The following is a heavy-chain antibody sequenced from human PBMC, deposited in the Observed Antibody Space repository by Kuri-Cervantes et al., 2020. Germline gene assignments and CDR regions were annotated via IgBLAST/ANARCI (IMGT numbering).Heavy chain of an antibody. J-gene: IGHJ4*02. Sequence: SETLSLTCTVSGGSISSSSYYWGWIRQPPGKGLEWIGSTYYSGSTYYNPSLKSRVTISVDTSKNKFSLKLSSVTAADTAVYYCARLIPNYDFWSGYYWGAYYFDYWGQGTLVTVSS. CDR1: GGSISSSSYY. CDR3: ARLIPNYDFWSGYYWGAYYFDY. D-gene: IGHD3-3*01. CDR2: TYYSGST. V-gene: IGHV4-39*01.